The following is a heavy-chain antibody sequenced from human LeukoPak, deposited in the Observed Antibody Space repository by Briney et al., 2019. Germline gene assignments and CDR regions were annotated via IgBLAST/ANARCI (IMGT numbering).Heavy chain of an antibody. D-gene: IGHD3-22*01. J-gene: IGHJ4*02. CDR2: ISSSSSYI. CDR3: AGEATYYYDSSGYWALDY. CDR1: GFTFSSYS. V-gene: IGHV3-21*01. Sequence: GSLRLSCAASGFTFSSYSMNWVRQAPGKGLEWVSSISSSSSYIYYADSVKGRFTISRDNAKNSLYLQMSSLRAEDTAVYYCAGEATYYYDSSGYWALDYWGQGTLVTVSS.